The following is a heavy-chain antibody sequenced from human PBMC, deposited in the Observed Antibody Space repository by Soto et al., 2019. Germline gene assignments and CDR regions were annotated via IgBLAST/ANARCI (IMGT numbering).Heavy chain of an antibody. J-gene: IGHJ4*02. D-gene: IGHD6-13*01. V-gene: IGHV1-18*01. CDR2: ISAYNGNT. CDR3: AAVKQQLVTLGYYFDY. Sequence: ASVKVSCKASGYTFTSYGISWVRQAPGQGLEWMGWISAYNGNTNYAQKLQGRVTMTTDTSTSTAYMELRSLRSDDTAVYYCAAVKQQLVTLGYYFDYWGQGTLVTV. CDR1: GYTFTSYG.